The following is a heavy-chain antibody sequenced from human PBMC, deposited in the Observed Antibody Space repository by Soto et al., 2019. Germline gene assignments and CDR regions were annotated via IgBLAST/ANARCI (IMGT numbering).Heavy chain of an antibody. Sequence: VGSLRFSCAASGFTFSSYAMHWVRQAPGKGLEWVAVISYDGSNKYYADSVKGRFTISRDNSKNTLYLQMNSLRAEDTAVYYCARGGLVVPPWKTYYFDYWGQGTLVTVSS. V-gene: IGHV3-30-3*01. J-gene: IGHJ4*02. CDR3: ARGGLVVPPWKTYYFDY. CDR1: GFTFSSYA. D-gene: IGHD2-2*01. CDR2: ISYDGSNK.